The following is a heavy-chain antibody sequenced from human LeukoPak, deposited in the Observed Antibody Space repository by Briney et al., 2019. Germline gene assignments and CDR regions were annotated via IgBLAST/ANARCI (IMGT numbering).Heavy chain of an antibody. CDR2: INWNGGST. V-gene: IGHV3-20*01. Sequence: PGGSLRLSCAASGFTFDDYGMSWVRQAPGKGLEWVSGINWNGGSTGYADSVKGRFTISRDNAKNSLDLQMNSLRAEDTALYHCARAVRDYYDSSGCHHYFDYWGQGTLVTVSS. D-gene: IGHD3-22*01. CDR3: ARAVRDYYDSSGCHHYFDY. J-gene: IGHJ4*02. CDR1: GFTFDDYG.